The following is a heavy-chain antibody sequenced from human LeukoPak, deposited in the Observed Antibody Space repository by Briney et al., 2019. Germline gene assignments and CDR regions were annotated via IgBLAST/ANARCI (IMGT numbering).Heavy chain of an antibody. CDR2: IIPIFGTA. Sequence: SVKVSCKASGGTFSSYAISWVRQAPGQGLEWMGGIIPIFGTANYAQKFQGRVTMTRDTSISTAYMELSRLRSDDTAVYYCARYCSGGSCVDYWGQGTLVTVSS. CDR3: ARYCSGGSCVDY. CDR1: GGTFSSYA. V-gene: IGHV1-69*05. J-gene: IGHJ4*02. D-gene: IGHD2-15*01.